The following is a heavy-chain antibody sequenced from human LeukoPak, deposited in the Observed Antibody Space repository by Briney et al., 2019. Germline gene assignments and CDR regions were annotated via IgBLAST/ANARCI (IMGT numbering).Heavy chain of an antibody. V-gene: IGHV3-7*01. CDR3: ARSYSSGWWATDY. CDR2: IKQDGSEK. J-gene: IGHJ4*02. Sequence: MXWXXXXXGKGLEWVANIKQDGSEKYYVDSVKGRFTISRDNAKNSLYLQMNSLRGEDTAVYYCARSYSSGWWATDYWGQGTLVTVSS. D-gene: IGHD6-19*01.